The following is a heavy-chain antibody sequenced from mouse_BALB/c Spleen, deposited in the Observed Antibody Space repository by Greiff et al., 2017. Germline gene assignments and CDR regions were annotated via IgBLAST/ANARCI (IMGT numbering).Heavy chain of an antibody. V-gene: IGHV1S81*02. J-gene: IGHJ4*01. D-gene: IGHD2-3*01. CDR3: ARRGYDGYSTGAMDY. Sequence: QVQLKQPGAELVKPGASVKLSCKASGYTFTSYWMHWVKQRPGQGLEWIGEINPSNGRTNYNEKFKSKATLTVDKSSSTAYMQLSSLTSEDSAVYYCARRGYDGYSTGAMDYWGQGTSVTVSS. CDR2: INPSNGRT. CDR1: GYTFTSYW.